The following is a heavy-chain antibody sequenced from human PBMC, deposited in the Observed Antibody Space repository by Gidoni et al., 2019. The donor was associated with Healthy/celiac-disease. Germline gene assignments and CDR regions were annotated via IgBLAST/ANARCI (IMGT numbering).Heavy chain of an antibody. V-gene: IGHV3-30-3*01. D-gene: IGHD1-26*01. CDR2: ISYDGSNK. Sequence: QVQLVESGGGVVQPGRSLRLSCPASGFTFSSYAMHWVRQAPGKGLEWVAVISYDGSNKYYADSVKGRFTISRDNSKNTLYLQMNSLRAEDTAVYYCARPELSGAFDIWGQGTMVTVSS. CDR3: ARPELSGAFDI. J-gene: IGHJ3*02. CDR1: GFTFSSYA.